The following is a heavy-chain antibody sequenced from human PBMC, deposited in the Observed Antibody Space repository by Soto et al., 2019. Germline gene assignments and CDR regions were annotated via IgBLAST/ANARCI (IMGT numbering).Heavy chain of an antibody. CDR2: ISAYNGNT. CDR1: GYTFTSYG. D-gene: IGHD6-13*01. CDR3: ARVGQQQLDYYYYYGMDV. V-gene: IGHV1-18*04. Sequence: ASVKVSCKASGYTFTSYGISWVRQAPGQGLEWMGWISAYNGNTNYAQKLQGRVTMTTDTSTSTAYMELRSLRSDDTAVYYCARVGQQQLDYYYYYGMDVWGQVTTVTVSS. J-gene: IGHJ6*02.